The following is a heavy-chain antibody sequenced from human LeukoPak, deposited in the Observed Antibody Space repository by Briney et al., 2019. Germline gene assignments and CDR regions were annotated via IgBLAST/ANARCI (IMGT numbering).Heavy chain of an antibody. CDR2: IKQDGSEK. CDR3: ARADFWSGYYYFYY. CDR1: GFTFSSYW. D-gene: IGHD3-3*01. Sequence: GGSLRLSCAASGFTFSSYWMSWVRQAPGKGLEWVANIKQDGSEKYYVDSVKGRFTISRDNAKNSLYLQMNSLRAEDTAVYYCARADFWSGYYYFYYWGQGTLVTVSS. J-gene: IGHJ4*02. V-gene: IGHV3-7*01.